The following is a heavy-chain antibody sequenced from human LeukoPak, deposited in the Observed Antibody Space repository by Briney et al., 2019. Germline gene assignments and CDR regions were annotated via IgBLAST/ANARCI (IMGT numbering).Heavy chain of an antibody. J-gene: IGHJ4*02. D-gene: IGHD3-22*01. CDR2: ISPNSGGT. CDR3: ARDYYDSSHSFDY. CDR1: GYTFTGYY. V-gene: IGHV1-2*02. Sequence: ASVKVSCKASGYTFTGYYMHWVRQAPGQGLEWMGWISPNSGGTNYAQKFQGRVTMTRDTSISTAYMELSRLRSDDTAVYYCARDYYDSSHSFDYWGQGTLVTVSS.